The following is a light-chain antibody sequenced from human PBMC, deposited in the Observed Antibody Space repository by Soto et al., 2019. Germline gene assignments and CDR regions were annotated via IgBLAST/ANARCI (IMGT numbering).Light chain of an antibody. CDR3: QSDDSSLSGSGV. Sequence: QLVLTQPPSVSGAPGQRGTISCTGSTSNIGAGYDVHWYQQLPGAAPRLLISSHNNRPSGFPDRFFGSKSGTSASLTIIGLQAEDEGDYYCQSDDSSLSGSGVFGGGTKLTVL. CDR2: SHN. J-gene: IGLJ3*02. CDR1: TSNIGAGYD. V-gene: IGLV1-40*01.